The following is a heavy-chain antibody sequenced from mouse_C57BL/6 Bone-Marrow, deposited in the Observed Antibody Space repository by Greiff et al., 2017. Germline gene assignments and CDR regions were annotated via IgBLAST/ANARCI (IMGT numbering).Heavy chain of an antibody. CDR1: GYSFTGYY. Sequence: EVQVVESGPELVKPGASVKISCKASGYSFTGYYMNWVKQSPEKSLEWIGEINPSTGGTTYNQKFKAKATLTVDKSSSTAYMQLKSLTSEDSAVYYCAREASAYGGFAYWGQGTLVTVSA. D-gene: IGHD6-1*01. V-gene: IGHV1-42*01. J-gene: IGHJ3*01. CDR2: INPSTGGT. CDR3: AREASAYGGFAY.